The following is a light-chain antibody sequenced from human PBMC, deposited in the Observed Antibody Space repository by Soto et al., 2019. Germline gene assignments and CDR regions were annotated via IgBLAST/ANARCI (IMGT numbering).Light chain of an antibody. V-gene: IGLV1-47*01. J-gene: IGLJ1*01. CDR3: AAWDDSLSAPV. CDR2: RNN. CDR1: SSNIGSNY. Sequence: QSVLTQPPSASGTPGQRVTISCSGSSSNIGSNYVYWYQQLPGTAPKLLIYRNNQRPSGVPDRFSGSKSGTSASLAISGLRSEDEADYYCAAWDDSLSAPVFGTGTKVTVL.